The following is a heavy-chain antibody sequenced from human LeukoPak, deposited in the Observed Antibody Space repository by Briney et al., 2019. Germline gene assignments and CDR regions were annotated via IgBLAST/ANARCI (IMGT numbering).Heavy chain of an antibody. CDR3: ARHNDYGDYGDY. V-gene: IGHV4-38-2*01. Sequence: SETLSLTCAVSGYSISSGYYWGWRRQPPGKGLEWIGSIYHSGSTYYNPSLKSRVTISVDTSKNQFSLKLSSVTAADTAVYYCARHNDYGDYGDYWGQGTLVTVSS. CDR1: GYSISSGYY. D-gene: IGHD4-17*01. J-gene: IGHJ4*02. CDR2: IYHSGST.